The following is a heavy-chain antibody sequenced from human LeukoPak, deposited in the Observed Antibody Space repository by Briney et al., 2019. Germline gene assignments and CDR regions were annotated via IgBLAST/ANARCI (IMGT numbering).Heavy chain of an antibody. V-gene: IGHV3-21*01. CDR3: ARAFDTSWDYYYMDV. CDR2: MSSLSRYI. CDR1: GITFRNYG. Sequence: GGSLRLSCAASGITFRNYGMNWVRQAPGKGLEWVSSMSSLSRYIYYADSVKGRFTISRDDPKNSLYLQMNSLRAEDTAVYYCARAFDTSWDYYYMDVWGKGTTVTVSS. J-gene: IGHJ6*03. D-gene: IGHD2-2*01.